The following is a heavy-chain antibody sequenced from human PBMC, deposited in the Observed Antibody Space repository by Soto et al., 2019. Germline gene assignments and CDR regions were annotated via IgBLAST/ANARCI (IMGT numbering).Heavy chain of an antibody. V-gene: IGHV5-10-1*04. CDR2: IDPSDSYT. CDR3: ARHIVVTGPDV. CDR1: GYSFTSYW. Sequence: PGESLKISCKGSGYSFTSYWISWVRQMPGKGLEWMGRIDPSDSYTRYSPSFQGQVTISADKSISTAYLQWSTLKASDTAIYYCARHIVVTGPDVWGQGTTVTVSS. J-gene: IGHJ6*02. D-gene: IGHD3-22*01.